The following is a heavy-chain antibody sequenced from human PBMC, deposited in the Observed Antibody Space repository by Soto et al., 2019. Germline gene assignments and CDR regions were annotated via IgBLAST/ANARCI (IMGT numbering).Heavy chain of an antibody. J-gene: IGHJ4*02. Sequence: HPGGSLRLSCAASGFTFSSYGMHWVRQAPGKGLEWVSAISGSGGSTYYADSVKGRFTISRDNSKNTLYLQMNSLRAEDTAVYYSASRSSGWYFDYWGQGTLVTVSS. CDR1: GFTFSSYG. V-gene: IGHV3-23*01. D-gene: IGHD6-19*01. CDR3: ASRSSGWYFDY. CDR2: ISGSGGST.